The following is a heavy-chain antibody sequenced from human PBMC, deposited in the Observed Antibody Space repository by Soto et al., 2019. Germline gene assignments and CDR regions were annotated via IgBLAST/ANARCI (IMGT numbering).Heavy chain of an antibody. CDR3: ASRRLESCTCASGYGFDY. J-gene: IGHJ4*02. D-gene: IGHD2-8*02. Sequence: EVQLLESGGGLVQPGGSLRLSCAASGFTFSSYVTFCIYAISWVRQAPGKGMKWVSGISESGGSTYYADTVKGRFTISRDNTKNTLHLQVNIIRAEDTAVYDCASRRLESCTCASGYGFDYWGQGTLVTVSS. CDR2: ISESGGST. V-gene: IGHV3-23*01. CDR1: GFTFSSYVTFCIYA.